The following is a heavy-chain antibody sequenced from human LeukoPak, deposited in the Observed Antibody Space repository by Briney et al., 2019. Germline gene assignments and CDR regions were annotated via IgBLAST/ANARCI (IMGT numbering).Heavy chain of an antibody. V-gene: IGHV3-73*01. Sequence: GGSLRLSCAVSGFTFRDSPMRWVRQASGKGLEWVGRIRSKPNSYATGYAESVKGRFTISRDDSINTAYLQMNSLRTEDTAVYFCATLTYPFDYWGQGILVSVSS. D-gene: IGHD3-16*01. CDR2: IRSKPNSYAT. CDR1: GFTFRDSP. J-gene: IGHJ4*02. CDR3: ATLTYPFDY.